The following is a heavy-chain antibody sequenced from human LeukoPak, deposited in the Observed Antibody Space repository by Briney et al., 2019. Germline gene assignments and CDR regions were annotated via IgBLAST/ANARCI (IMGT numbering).Heavy chain of an antibody. D-gene: IGHD3-3*01. Sequence: PSETLSLTCTVSGGSISSGSYYWSWIRQPAGKGLEWIGRIYTSGSTNYNPSLKSRVTISVDTSKNQFSLKLSSVTAADTAVYYCASARGYDFWSARYAFDIWGQGTMVTVSS. J-gene: IGHJ3*02. V-gene: IGHV4-61*02. CDR3: ASARGYDFWSARYAFDI. CDR2: IYTSGST. CDR1: GGSISSGSYY.